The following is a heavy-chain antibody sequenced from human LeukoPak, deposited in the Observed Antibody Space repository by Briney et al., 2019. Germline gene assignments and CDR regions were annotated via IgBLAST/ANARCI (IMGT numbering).Heavy chain of an antibody. J-gene: IGHJ4*02. CDR1: GYTFTSYY. CDR3: ARDLSEDYDFWSGYSY. Sequence: GASVKVSCKXSGYTFTSYYMHWVRQAPGQGLEWMGIINPSGGSTSYAQKFQGRVTMTRGTSTSTVYMELSSLRSEDTAVYYCARDLSEDYDFWSGYSYWGQGTLVTVSS. D-gene: IGHD3-3*01. V-gene: IGHV1-46*01. CDR2: INPSGGST.